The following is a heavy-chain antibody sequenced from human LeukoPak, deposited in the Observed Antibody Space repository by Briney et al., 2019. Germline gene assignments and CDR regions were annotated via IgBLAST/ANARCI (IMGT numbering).Heavy chain of an antibody. CDR1: GYTFTGYY. CDR3: AGEDNSSGYRPFDI. D-gene: IGHD3-22*01. V-gene: IGHV1-2*06. Sequence: ASVKVSCTASGYTFTGYYIHWVRQAPGQGLEWMGRINPNNGGTNYAQKFQGRVTMTRDMSMSTAYMELSRLRSVDTAVYYCAGEDNSSGYRPFDIWGQGTMVTVPS. J-gene: IGHJ3*02. CDR2: INPNNGGT.